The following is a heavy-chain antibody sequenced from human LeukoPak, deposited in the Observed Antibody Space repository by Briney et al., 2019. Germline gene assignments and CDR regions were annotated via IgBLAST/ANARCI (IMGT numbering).Heavy chain of an antibody. D-gene: IGHD3-10*01. CDR3: ATMVRGAALDY. CDR2: IYYSGST. V-gene: IGHV4-59*08. Sequence: PSETLSLTCTVSGGSISSYYWSWIRQPPGKGLEWIGYIYYSGSTNYNPSLKSRVTISVDTSKNQFSLKLSSVTAADTAVYYCATMVRGAALDYWGHGTLVTVYS. CDR1: GGSISSYY. J-gene: IGHJ4*01.